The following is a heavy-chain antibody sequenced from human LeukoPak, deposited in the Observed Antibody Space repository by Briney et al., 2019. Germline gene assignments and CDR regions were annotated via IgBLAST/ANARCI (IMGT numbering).Heavy chain of an antibody. V-gene: IGHV3-66*01. CDR2: IYSCGST. CDR1: GFTVSSNY. J-gene: IGHJ3*02. Sequence: PGGSLRLSCAASGFTVSSNYMSWVRQAPGKGLEWVSVIYSCGSTYYADSVKGRFTISRDNSKNTLYLQMNSLRAEDTAVYYCARAHSGSSRIDAFDIWGQGTMVTVSS. D-gene: IGHD1-26*01. CDR3: ARAHSGSSRIDAFDI.